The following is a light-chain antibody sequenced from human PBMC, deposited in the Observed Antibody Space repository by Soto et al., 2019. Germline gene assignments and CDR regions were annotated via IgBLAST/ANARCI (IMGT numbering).Light chain of an antibody. CDR3: QQYNNWPPWT. V-gene: IGKV3-15*01. CDR1: QSVSSN. CDR2: GAS. J-gene: IGKJ1*01. Sequence: EIVMTQSPATLSVSPGERATLSCRARQSVSSNLAWYQQKPGQAPRLLIYGASIRATDVPARFSGGGSGTDFTLTISSLQSEDFAVYYCQQYNNWPPWTFGQGTKVEI.